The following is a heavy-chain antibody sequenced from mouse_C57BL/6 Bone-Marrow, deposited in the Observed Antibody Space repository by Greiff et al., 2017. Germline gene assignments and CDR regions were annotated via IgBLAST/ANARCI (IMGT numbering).Heavy chain of an antibody. Sequence: QVQLQQSGAELARPGASVKLSCKASGYTFTSYGIRWVQQRPGQGLEWIGEIYPRSGNTYYNEKFKGQATLTADKSSSTAYLELGSLTSDDSAVYFCARSRLGRGYWGQGTTLTVSS. V-gene: IGHV1-81*01. CDR3: ARSRLGRGY. CDR1: GYTFTSYG. J-gene: IGHJ2*01. D-gene: IGHD4-1*01. CDR2: IYPRSGNT.